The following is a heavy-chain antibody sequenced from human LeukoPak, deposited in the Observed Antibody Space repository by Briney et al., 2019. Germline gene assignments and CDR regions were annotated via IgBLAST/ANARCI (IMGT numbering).Heavy chain of an antibody. D-gene: IGHD6-13*01. V-gene: IGHV4-59*08. CDR3: AAQRWYSASFDY. J-gene: IGHJ4*02. CDR2: IYYSGST. Sequence: SETLSLTCTVSGGSISSYYWGWIRRPPGKGLEWIGYIYYSGSTNYNPSLKSRVTMSVDTSKNQFSLKLSSVTAADTAVYYCAAQRWYSASFDYWGQGTLVTVSS. CDR1: GGSISSYY.